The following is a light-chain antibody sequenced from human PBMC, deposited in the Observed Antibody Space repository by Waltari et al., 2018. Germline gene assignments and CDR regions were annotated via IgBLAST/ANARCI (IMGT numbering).Light chain of an antibody. CDR1: QSVSNS. Sequence: EIVMTQSPPTLSVSPGERATLSCRASQSVSNSLAWYQHRPGRAPRLLIHSASNRAPGIPARFSGSGSETEFTLTISNLQSEDFALYYCQQYNNWPPITFGQGTRLEIK. CDR3: QQYNNWPPIT. V-gene: IGKV3D-15*01. J-gene: IGKJ5*01. CDR2: SAS.